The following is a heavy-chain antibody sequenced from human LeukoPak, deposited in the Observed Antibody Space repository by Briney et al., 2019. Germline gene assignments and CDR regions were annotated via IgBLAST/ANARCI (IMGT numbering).Heavy chain of an antibody. V-gene: IGHV1-46*01. CDR2: INPTGTGT. CDR1: GYTFINYY. Sequence: GASVKVSCTASGYTFINYYMHWVRQAPGLELEWMGLINPTGTGTNYAQKFRGRVTLTRDTSTTTVYMELSSLRSEDSAVYYCAREESGGYFDYWGQGTLVTVSS. CDR3: AREESGGYFDY. D-gene: IGHD2-8*02. J-gene: IGHJ4*02.